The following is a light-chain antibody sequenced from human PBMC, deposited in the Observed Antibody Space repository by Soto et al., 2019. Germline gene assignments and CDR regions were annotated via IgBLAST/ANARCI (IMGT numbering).Light chain of an antibody. CDR1: SSDVGGYNY. Sequence: QSALTQPASVSGSPGQSITISCTGTSSDVGGYNYVSWYQQHPGKAPKLMIYDVSNRPSGVSNRFSGSKSGNTASLTLSGLQAEDEADYYFSSYTRSSTVVFGGGTKLTVL. CDR3: SSYTRSSTVV. V-gene: IGLV2-14*01. CDR2: DVS. J-gene: IGLJ2*01.